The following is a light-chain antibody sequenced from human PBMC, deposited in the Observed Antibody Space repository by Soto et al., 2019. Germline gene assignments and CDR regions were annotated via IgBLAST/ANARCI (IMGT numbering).Light chain of an antibody. J-gene: IGKJ5*01. CDR1: QSVSSY. V-gene: IGKV3-11*01. CDR3: QQRNNWPPIT. CDR2: DAS. Sequence: EIVLTQSPATLSSSPGERATLSCRASQSVSSYLAWYQQKPGQAPRLLIYDASNRATGVPARFSGSGSGTDFTLTISSLEPEDFALYYCQQRNNWPPITFGQGTRLEIK.